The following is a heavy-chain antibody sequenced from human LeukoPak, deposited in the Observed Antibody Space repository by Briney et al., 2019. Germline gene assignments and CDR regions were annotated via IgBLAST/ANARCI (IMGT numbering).Heavy chain of an antibody. CDR3: AKGLDPSDPNYDILTGLYYYYYGMDV. V-gene: IGHV3-23*01. CDR1: GFTFSSYA. J-gene: IGHJ6*02. D-gene: IGHD3-9*01. CDR2: ISGSGGST. Sequence: PGGSLRLSCAASGFTFSSYALSWVRQAPGKGLEWVSVISGSGGSTYYADSVKGRFTISRDNSKNTLYLQMNSLRAEDTAVYYCAKGLDPSDPNYDILTGLYYYYYGMDVWGQGTTVTVSS.